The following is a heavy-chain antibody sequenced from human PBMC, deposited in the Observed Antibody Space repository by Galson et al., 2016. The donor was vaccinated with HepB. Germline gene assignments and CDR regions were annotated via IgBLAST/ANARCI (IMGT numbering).Heavy chain of an antibody. CDR1: GYTLTGYY. CDR2: INPDSGGT. J-gene: IGHJ4*02. D-gene: IGHD3-22*01. V-gene: IGHV1-2*02. CDR3: AYYDNSGYQFDY. Sequence: VKVSCKASGYTLTGYYIHWVRQAPGQGLEWMGRINPDSGGTDFAQKFQGRVTMTRDTPISTAYLELSRLRSADTAIYYCAYYDNSGYQFDYWGQGTLVTVSS.